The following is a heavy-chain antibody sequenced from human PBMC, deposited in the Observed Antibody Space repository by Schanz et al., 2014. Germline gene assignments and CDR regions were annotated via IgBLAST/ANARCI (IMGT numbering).Heavy chain of an antibody. CDR3: AKDISDTSGKEDD. Sequence: EVQLLESGGGLVQPGGSLRLSCAASGFSFGTYAMSWVRQAPGKGLLWVSSISGTGGDDTYYADSVKGRFTISRDNSKNTLFLQMNSLRVEDSAIYYCAKDISDTSGKEDDWGQGTLVTVSS. D-gene: IGHD3-22*01. CDR2: ISGTGGDDT. J-gene: IGHJ4*02. CDR1: GFSFGTYA. V-gene: IGHV3-23*01.